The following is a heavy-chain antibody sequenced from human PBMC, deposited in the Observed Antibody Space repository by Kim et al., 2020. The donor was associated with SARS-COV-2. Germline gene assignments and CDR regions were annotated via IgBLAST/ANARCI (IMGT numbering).Heavy chain of an antibody. J-gene: IGHJ4*01. CDR1: GGSISSTSFY. CDR3: ARVESPLPFWSGYVHY. CDR2: IYYSGST. V-gene: IGHV4-39*01. Sequence: SETLSLTCTVSGGSISSTSFYWGWLRQPPGKGLEWIGSIYYSGSTYYNSSLKSRVTISVDTSKNQFSLKLSSVTAADTADYYCARVESPLPFWSGYVHY. D-gene: IGHD3-3*01.